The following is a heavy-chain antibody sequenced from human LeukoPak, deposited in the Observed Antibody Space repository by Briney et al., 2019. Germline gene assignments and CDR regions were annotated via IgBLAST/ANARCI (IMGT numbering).Heavy chain of an antibody. Sequence: ASVKVSCKASGGTFSSYAISWVRQAPGQGLEWMGGIIPIFGTANYAQKFQGRVTITADESTSTAYMELRSLRSEDTAVYYCARVMVAATHPDYWGQGTLVTVSS. V-gene: IGHV1-69*01. J-gene: IGHJ4*02. CDR3: ARVMVAATHPDY. CDR1: GGTFSSYA. CDR2: IIPIFGTA. D-gene: IGHD2-15*01.